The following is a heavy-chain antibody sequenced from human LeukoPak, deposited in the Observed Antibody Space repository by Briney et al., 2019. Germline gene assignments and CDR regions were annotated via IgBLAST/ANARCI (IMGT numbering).Heavy chain of an antibody. J-gene: IGHJ4*02. Sequence: GGSLRLSCAASGFSFSSYWMHWVRQAPGKGLEWVSAISGSGGSTYYADSVKGRFTISRDNSKNTLYLQMNSLRAEDTAVYYCANDRTLGGFDYWGQGTLVTVSS. CDR3: ANDRTLGGFDY. V-gene: IGHV3-23*01. CDR1: GFSFSSYW. D-gene: IGHD2-15*01. CDR2: ISGSGGST.